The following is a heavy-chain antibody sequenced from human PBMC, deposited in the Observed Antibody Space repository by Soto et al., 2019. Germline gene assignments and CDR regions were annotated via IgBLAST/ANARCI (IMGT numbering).Heavy chain of an antibody. V-gene: IGHV1-69*04. D-gene: IGHD7-27*01. CDR2: IIPILGIA. CDR1: GGTFSSYT. CDR3: ARDLVPSGDVPASYYYYGMDV. Sequence: GASVKVSCKASGGTFSSYTISWVRQAPGQGLEWMGRIIPILGIANYAQKFQGRVTITADKSTSTAYMELSSLRSEDTAVYYCARDLVPSGDVPASYYYYGMDVWGQGTTVTVSS. J-gene: IGHJ6*02.